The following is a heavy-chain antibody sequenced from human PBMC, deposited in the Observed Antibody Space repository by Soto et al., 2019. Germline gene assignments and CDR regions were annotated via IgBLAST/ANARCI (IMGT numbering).Heavy chain of an antibody. CDR1: GGSISSYY. D-gene: IGHD6-13*01. CDR3: ARDKYYSSTSPNCFDP. J-gene: IGHJ5*02. Sequence: SETLSLTCTVSGGSISSYYWSWIRQPPGKGLEWIGYIYYSGSTNYNPSLKSRVTISVDTSKNQFSLKLSSVTAADTAVYYCARDKYYSSTSPNCFDPCGQGTLVTVSS. CDR2: IYYSGST. V-gene: IGHV4-59*01.